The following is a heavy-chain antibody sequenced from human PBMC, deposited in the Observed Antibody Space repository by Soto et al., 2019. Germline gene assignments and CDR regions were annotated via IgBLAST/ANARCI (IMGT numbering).Heavy chain of an antibody. J-gene: IGHJ4*02. V-gene: IGHV3-30-3*01. CDR2: ISYDGSNK. CDR3: ARDYCTTGVCSSYFDY. Sequence: RLSCAASGFTFSSYAMHWVRQAPGKGLEWVAVISYDGSNKYYADSVKGRFTISRDNSKNTLYLQMNSLRAEDTAVYYCARDYCTTGVCSSYFDYWGQG. D-gene: IGHD2-8*01. CDR1: GFTFSSYA.